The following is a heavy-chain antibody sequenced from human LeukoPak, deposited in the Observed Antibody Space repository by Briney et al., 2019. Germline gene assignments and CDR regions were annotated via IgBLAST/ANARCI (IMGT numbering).Heavy chain of an antibody. CDR2: INRDGSEK. Sequence: GFLRLSCAASGFNFSNYWMSLVRPTPGEGLGGVANINRDGSEKYYVDFVEGQFTISRDNAKNSLFLQMNSLRVEDTAVYYCARRRGYSYGRNNYYFDYWGQGTLVTVSS. CDR1: GFNFSNYW. V-gene: IGHV3-7*03. J-gene: IGHJ4*02. CDR3: ARRRGYSYGRNNYYFDY. D-gene: IGHD5-18*01.